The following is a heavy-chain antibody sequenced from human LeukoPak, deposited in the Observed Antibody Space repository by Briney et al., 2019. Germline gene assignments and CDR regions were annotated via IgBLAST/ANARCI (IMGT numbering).Heavy chain of an antibody. CDR1: GFTFSSYE. D-gene: IGHD3-9*01. J-gene: IGHJ4*02. CDR2: ISSSGSTI. Sequence: GGSLRLSCAASGFTFSSYEMNWVRQAPGKGLEWVSYISSSGSTIYYADSVKGRFTISRDNAKNSLYLQMNSLRAEDTAVYYCASLDFDWLSKTPFDYWAREPWSPSPQ. V-gene: IGHV3-48*03. CDR3: ASLDFDWLSKTPFDY.